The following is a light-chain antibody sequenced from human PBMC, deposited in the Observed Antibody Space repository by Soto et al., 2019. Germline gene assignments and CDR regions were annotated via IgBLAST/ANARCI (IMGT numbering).Light chain of an antibody. CDR3: QQRKNWPPIT. V-gene: IGKV3-15*01. CDR2: GAS. J-gene: IGKJ5*01. Sequence: EVVMTQSPATLSVSLGERATLSCRASQSVNSKLAWYQQKPGQAPRLLIYGASTRATGIPARFSGSGSGTEFTLTISSLQSGDFAVYYCQQRKNWPPITFGQGTRLEIK. CDR1: QSVNSK.